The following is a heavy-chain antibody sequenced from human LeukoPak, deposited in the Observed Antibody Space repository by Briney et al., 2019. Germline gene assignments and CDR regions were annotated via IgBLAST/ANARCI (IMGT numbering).Heavy chain of an antibody. D-gene: IGHD6-19*01. CDR1: GFTFSSYG. J-gene: IGHJ5*02. V-gene: IGHV3-30*18. Sequence: PGGSLRLSCAASGFTFSSYGMHWVRQAPGKGLEWVAVISYDGSNKYYADSVKGRFTISRDNSKNTLYLQMNSLRAEDTAVYYCAKDSSGWSQQPGWFDPWGQGTLVTVSS. CDR2: ISYDGSNK. CDR3: AKDSSGWSQQPGWFDP.